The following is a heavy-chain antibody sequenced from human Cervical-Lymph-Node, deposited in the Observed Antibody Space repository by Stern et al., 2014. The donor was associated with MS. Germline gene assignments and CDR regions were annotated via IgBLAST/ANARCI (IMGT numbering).Heavy chain of an antibody. J-gene: IGHJ4*02. CDR1: GYTFTRSF. CDR2: INPSDGSA. CDR3: AGGHTFDY. V-gene: IGHV1-46*04. Sequence: DQLVESGAEVKKPGASVEVSCKASGYTFTRSFMHWVRQAPGQGLAWMGIINPSDGSASYTQKLQGRITMTRDTSTSTIYMELSSLRSEDTAVYYCAGGHTFDYWGQGTLVTVSS.